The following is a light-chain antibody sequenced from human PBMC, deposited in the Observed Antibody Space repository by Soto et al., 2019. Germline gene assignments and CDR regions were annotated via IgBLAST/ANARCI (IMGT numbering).Light chain of an antibody. Sequence: EIVLTQSQGTLSLSPGERATLSCRASQSINNRYLAWYQQKPGQAPKLLIYAASSSATGIPDRFSGSGSGTDFSLTISRLEPEDFEVYYCQQFGSSPGFTFGPGTKVDIK. CDR2: AAS. CDR1: QSINNRY. CDR3: QQFGSSPGFT. V-gene: IGKV3-20*01. J-gene: IGKJ3*01.